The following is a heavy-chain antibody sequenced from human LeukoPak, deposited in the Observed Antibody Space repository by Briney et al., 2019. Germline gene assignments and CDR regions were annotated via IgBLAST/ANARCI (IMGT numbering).Heavy chain of an antibody. J-gene: IGHJ4*02. V-gene: IGHV4-39*01. CDR3: ARFKGGTGFDY. CDR1: GVSITTTDFD. Sequence: SETLSLTCAVSGVSITTTDFDWAWIRQPPGQGFEWIATISSSGKAYYYPSLMSRVTISVDTSKNQFSLDVTSVTAADTGLFYCARFKGGTGFDYWGRGILVIVS. D-gene: IGHD1-26*01. CDR2: ISSSGKA.